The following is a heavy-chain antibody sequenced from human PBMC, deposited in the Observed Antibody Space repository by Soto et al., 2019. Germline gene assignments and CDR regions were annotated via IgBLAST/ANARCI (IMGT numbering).Heavy chain of an antibody. J-gene: IGHJ4*02. CDR3: ARDAGLYGSVSYWPAY. CDR2: IWYDGSIK. Sequence: QVQLVESGGGVVQPGRSLRLSCAPSGFTFSSYGMHWVRQAPGKGLEWVSVIWYDGSIKYYADSVKGRFTISRDNSKNTLFLQMSRLRAQDTAVYYCARDAGLYGSVSYWPAYWGQGTLVTVSS. D-gene: IGHD3-10*01. V-gene: IGHV3-33*01. CDR1: GFTFSSYG.